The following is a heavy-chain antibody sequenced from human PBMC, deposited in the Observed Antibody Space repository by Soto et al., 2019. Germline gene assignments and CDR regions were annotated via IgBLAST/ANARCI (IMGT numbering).Heavy chain of an antibody. CDR1: GFTFSSYA. Sequence: EVQLVESGGGLVQPGGSLRLSCAASGFTFSSYAMHWVRQAPGKGLEYVSAISSNGGSTHYANSVKGRFIISRDNSKNTLYLQMGSLRAEDMAVYYCARGIVVVTATYSQYWGQGTLVTVSS. J-gene: IGHJ1*01. D-gene: IGHD2-21*02. CDR2: ISSNGGST. CDR3: ARGIVVVTATYSQY. V-gene: IGHV3-64*01.